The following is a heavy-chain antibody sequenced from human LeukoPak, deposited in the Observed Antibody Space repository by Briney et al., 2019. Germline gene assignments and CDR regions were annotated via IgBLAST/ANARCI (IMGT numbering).Heavy chain of an antibody. CDR1: GGTFSSYA. CDR3: ARGEIVGATFPLGYYYMDV. Sequence: SVKVSCKASGGTFSSYAISGVRQAPGQGLEWMGGIIPIFGTANYAQKFQGRVTITTDESTSTAYMELSSLRSEDTAVYYCARGEIVGATFPLGYYYMDVWDKGTTVTVSS. V-gene: IGHV1-69*05. J-gene: IGHJ6*03. D-gene: IGHD1-26*01. CDR2: IIPIFGTA.